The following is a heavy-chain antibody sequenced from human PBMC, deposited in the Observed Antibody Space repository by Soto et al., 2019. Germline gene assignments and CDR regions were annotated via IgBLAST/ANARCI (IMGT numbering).Heavy chain of an antibody. CDR3: TPRSGSSRKYYFDY. J-gene: IGHJ4*02. D-gene: IGHD6-13*01. CDR1: GGSLSSYY. CDR2: IYYSGST. V-gene: IGHV4-59*01. Sequence: SETLSVPCTVSGGSLSSYYCSWMRRPPGKRLEWIGYIYYSGSTNYNPSLKSRVTISVDTSKNQFFLKLSSVTAADTAVYYCTPRSGSSRKYYFDYWGQGTLVTVS.